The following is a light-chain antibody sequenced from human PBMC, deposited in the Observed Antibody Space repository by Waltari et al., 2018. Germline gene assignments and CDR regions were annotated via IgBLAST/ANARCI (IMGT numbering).Light chain of an antibody. CDR2: TTS. Sequence: DIQMTQSPSSVSASVGDRVTITCRASQSISHFLNWYQQNPGKAPKLLIYTTSNFQTGVPSRFSGSGSGTDFTLTISSLQPEDFATYYCQQSFVTGTFGPGTKVDIK. CDR3: QQSFVTGT. J-gene: IGKJ3*01. CDR1: QSISHF. V-gene: IGKV1-39*01.